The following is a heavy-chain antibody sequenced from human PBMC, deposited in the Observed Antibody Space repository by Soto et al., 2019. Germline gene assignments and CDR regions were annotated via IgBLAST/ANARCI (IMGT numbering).Heavy chain of an antibody. CDR2: ISSSSSTI. CDR1: GFTFSSYS. D-gene: IGHD1-26*01. V-gene: IGHV3-48*01. J-gene: IGHJ4*02. CDR3: AREGSYETDDY. Sequence: EVQLVESGGGLVQPGGSLRLSCAASGFTFSSYSMNWVRQAPGKGLEWVSYISSSSSTIYYADSVKGRFTISRDNAKNSLYLQMNSLRAEDTAVDYCAREGSYETDDYWGQGTLVTVSS.